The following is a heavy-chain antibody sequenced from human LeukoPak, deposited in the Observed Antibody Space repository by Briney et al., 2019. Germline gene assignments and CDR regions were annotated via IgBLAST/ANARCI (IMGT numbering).Heavy chain of an antibody. CDR3: ARDLVTVTKGFDI. CDR2: IYFSGST. Sequence: SETLSLTCTVSGGSISGYYWTWIRQPPGKGLEWMGYIYFSGSTNYNPSLKSRVTISIDTSRNQFSLRLSSVTAADTAVYYCARDLVTVTKGFDIWGQGTMVSVSS. CDR1: GGSISGYY. D-gene: IGHD4-17*01. J-gene: IGHJ3*02. V-gene: IGHV4-59*01.